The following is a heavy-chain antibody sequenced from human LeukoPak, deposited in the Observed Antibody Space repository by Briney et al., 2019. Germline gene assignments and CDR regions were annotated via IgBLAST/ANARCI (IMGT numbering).Heavy chain of an antibody. V-gene: IGHV4-30-2*01. D-gene: IGHD2-2*01. Sequence: SETLSLTCAVSGGSISSGGYSWSWIRQPPGKGLEWIGYIYHSGSTYYNPSLKSRVTISVDRSKNQFSLKLSSVTAADTAVYYCARDVGVGYCSSTSCYFWFHPWGQGTLVTVSS. CDR3: ARDVGVGYCSSTSCYFWFHP. CDR1: GGSISSGGYS. CDR2: IYHSGST. J-gene: IGHJ5*02.